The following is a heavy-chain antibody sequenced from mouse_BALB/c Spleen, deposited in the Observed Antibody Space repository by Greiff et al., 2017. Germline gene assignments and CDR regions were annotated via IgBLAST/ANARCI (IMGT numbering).Heavy chain of an antibody. V-gene: IGHV1-69*02. J-gene: IGHJ4*01. CDR3: TRSEGNWMDY. CDR1: GYTFTSYW. Sequence: QVQLQQPGAELVRPGASVKLSCKASGYTFTSYWINWVKQRPGQGLEWIGNIYPSDSYTNYNQKFKDKATLTVDKSSSTAYMQLSSPTSEDSAVYYCTRSEGNWMDYWGQGTSVTVSS. CDR2: IYPSDSYT. D-gene: IGHD2-1*01.